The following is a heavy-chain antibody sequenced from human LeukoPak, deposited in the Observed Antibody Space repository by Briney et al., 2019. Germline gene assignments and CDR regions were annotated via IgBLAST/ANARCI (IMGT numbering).Heavy chain of an antibody. Sequence: ASVKVSCKVSGYTLTELSMHWVRQAPGQGLEWMGGFDPEDGETIYAQKFQGRVTMTEDTSTDTAYMELSSLRSEDTAVYYCAAPGLTMVRGVIRLKRWFDPWGQGTPVTVSS. V-gene: IGHV1-24*01. CDR2: FDPEDGET. D-gene: IGHD3-10*01. CDR3: AAPGLTMVRGVIRLKRWFDP. CDR1: GYTLTELS. J-gene: IGHJ5*02.